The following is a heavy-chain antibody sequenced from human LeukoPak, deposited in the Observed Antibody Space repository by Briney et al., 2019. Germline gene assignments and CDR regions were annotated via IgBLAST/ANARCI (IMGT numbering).Heavy chain of an antibody. CDR3: AREGGYYLNWFDP. J-gene: IGHJ5*02. Sequence: GASVKVSCKASGYTFTSYYMHWVRQAPGQGLEWMGWINPNSGGTNYAQKFQGWVTMTRDTSISTAYMELSRLRSDDTAVYYCAREGGYYLNWFDPWGQGTLVTVSS. CDR2: INPNSGGT. CDR1: GYTFTSYY. V-gene: IGHV1-2*04. D-gene: IGHD3-22*01.